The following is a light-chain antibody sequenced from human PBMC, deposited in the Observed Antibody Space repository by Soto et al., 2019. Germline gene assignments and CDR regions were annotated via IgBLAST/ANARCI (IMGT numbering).Light chain of an antibody. Sequence: VLTQSPDSLSLSPGERATLLCRSNQYISTKLAWYQQKPGRAPRLLFSGASSRATDTPDRFSGSGSGTDFTLIISGVEAEDFAIYYCQQYGASPWTFGQGTRVDLK. CDR1: QYISTK. J-gene: IGKJ1*01. CDR3: QQYGASPWT. V-gene: IGKV3-20*01. CDR2: GAS.